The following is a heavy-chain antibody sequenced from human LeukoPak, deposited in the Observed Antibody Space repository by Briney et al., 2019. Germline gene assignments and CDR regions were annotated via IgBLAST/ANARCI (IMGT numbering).Heavy chain of an antibody. D-gene: IGHD6-6*01. CDR1: GGSISSYY. V-gene: IGHV4-59*12. Sequence: SETQSLTCTVSGGSISSYYWSWIRQPPGKGLEWIGYIYYSGSTNYNPSLKSRVTISVDTSKNQFSLKLSSVTAADTAVYYCARDGQLGYYYYYGMDVWGQGTTVTVSS. CDR3: ARDGQLGYYYYYGMDV. CDR2: IYYSGST. J-gene: IGHJ6*02.